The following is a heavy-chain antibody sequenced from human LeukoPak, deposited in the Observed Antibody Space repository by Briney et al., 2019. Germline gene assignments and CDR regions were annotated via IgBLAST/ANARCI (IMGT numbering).Heavy chain of an antibody. CDR3: ARGATGYSSGWPFDY. CDR2: IYTSGST. D-gene: IGHD6-19*01. CDR1: GGSISSSSYY. J-gene: IGHJ4*02. V-gene: IGHV4-61*02. Sequence: PSETLSLTCTVSGGSISSSSYYWSWIRQPAGKGLEWIGRIYTSGSTNYNPSLKSRVTMSVDTSKNQFSLKLSSVTAADTAVYYCARGATGYSSGWPFDYWGQGTLVTVSS.